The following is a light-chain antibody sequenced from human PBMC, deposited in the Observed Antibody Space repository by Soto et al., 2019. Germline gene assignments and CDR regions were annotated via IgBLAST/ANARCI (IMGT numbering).Light chain of an antibody. J-gene: IGLJ1*01. CDR2: DVN. V-gene: IGLV2-14*01. CDR1: SSYFGDSTY. CDR3: TSYTRSGLIV. Sequence: QSVLTQPASVSGSPGQSITVSCTGTSSYFGDSTYVSWYQQHPGKAPRLIIYDVNNRPSGVAARFSASRSGNTASLTISGLQAEDEADYYCTSYTRSGLIVFGTGTKLTVL.